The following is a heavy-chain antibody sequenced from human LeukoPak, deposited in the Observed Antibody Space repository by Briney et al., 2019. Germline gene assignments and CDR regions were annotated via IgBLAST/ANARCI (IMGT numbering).Heavy chain of an antibody. J-gene: IGHJ5*01. CDR3: AKRRLSEGSGIGNWFDS. CDR1: GFTVSSNY. CDR2: IYSGGNT. Sequence: PGGSLRLSCAASGFTVSSNYMNWVRQAPGKGLEWVSVIYSGGNTYYADSVKGRFTISRDNFKNTLYLQMNSLRAEDTALYYCAKRRLSEGSGIGNWFDSWGQGTLVTVSS. D-gene: IGHD2/OR15-2a*01. V-gene: IGHV3-53*01.